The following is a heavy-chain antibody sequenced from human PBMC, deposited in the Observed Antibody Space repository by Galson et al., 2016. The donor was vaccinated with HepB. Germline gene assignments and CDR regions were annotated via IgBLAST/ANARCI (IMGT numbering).Heavy chain of an antibody. Sequence: LSLTCTVSGGSISSSHSYYWGWIRQPPGRGLEWIGTISYHGKTYYHPSLKSRVTISVDTSRNQFSLRLSSATATDTAVYYCASDDYWGQGTLVTVSS. CDR1: GGSISSSHSYY. J-gene: IGHJ4*02. CDR2: ISYHGKT. CDR3: ASDDY. V-gene: IGHV4-39*02.